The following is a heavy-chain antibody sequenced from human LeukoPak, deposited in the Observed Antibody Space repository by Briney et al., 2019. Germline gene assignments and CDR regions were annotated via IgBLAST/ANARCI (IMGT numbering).Heavy chain of an antibody. Sequence: PSETLSLTCTVSGGSIGSYYWNWIRQAPGKGLEWIGYIHYSGSTNHNSSLKSRVTISVDTSKNQYSLKLSSVTAADTAVYYCGRDGVAGGFDYWGQGTLVTVSS. CDR3: GRDGVAGGFDY. D-gene: IGHD6-19*01. CDR2: IHYSGST. CDR1: GGSIGSYY. V-gene: IGHV4-59*01. J-gene: IGHJ4*02.